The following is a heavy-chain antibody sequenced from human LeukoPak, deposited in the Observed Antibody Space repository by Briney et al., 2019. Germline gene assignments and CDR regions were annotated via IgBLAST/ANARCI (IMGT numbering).Heavy chain of an antibody. V-gene: IGHV1-2*02. CDR2: INPNSGGT. CDR3: ARDPYYYDSSGSLNWFDP. D-gene: IGHD3-22*01. J-gene: IGHJ5*02. Sequence: ASVKVSCKVSGYTFTDFYMHWVRQAPGQGLEWMGWINPNSGGTNYAQKFQGRVTMTRDTSISTAYVDLSRLTSDDTAVYCCARDPYYYDSSGSLNWFDPWGQGTLVTVSS. CDR1: GYTFTDFY.